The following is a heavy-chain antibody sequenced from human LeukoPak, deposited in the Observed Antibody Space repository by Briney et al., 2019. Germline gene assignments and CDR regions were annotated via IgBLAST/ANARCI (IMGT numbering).Heavy chain of an antibody. D-gene: IGHD6-13*01. V-gene: IGHV3-23*01. CDR3: AKSVIAAAGTFDY. Sequence: PGGSLRLSCAASGFTFSSYAMSWVRQAPGKGLEWVSAISNSGGSTYYADSVKGRFTISRDNSRNTLYLQMNSLRAEGTAVYYCAKSVIAAAGTFDYWGQGTLVTVSS. CDR2: ISNSGGST. CDR1: GFTFSSYA. J-gene: IGHJ4*02.